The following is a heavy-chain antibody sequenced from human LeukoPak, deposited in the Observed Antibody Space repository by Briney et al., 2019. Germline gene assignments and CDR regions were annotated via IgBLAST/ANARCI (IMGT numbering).Heavy chain of an antibody. Sequence: GGSLRLSCAASGFTFSRYWMSWVRQAPGKGLEWVANINQDGSEKYYVDSVKGRFTTARDNAKNSLYLEMNSLRAEDTDVYYCARDSALVSMVRGVMGYFYYYMDVWGKGTTVTISS. CDR1: GFTFSRYW. CDR2: INQDGSEK. D-gene: IGHD3-10*01. V-gene: IGHV3-7*01. CDR3: ARDSALVSMVRGVMGYFYYYMDV. J-gene: IGHJ6*03.